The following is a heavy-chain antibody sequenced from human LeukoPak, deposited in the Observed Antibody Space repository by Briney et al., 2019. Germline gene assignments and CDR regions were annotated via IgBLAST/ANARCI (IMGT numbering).Heavy chain of an antibody. CDR1: GFTFSSYW. V-gene: IGHV3-7*03. CDR2: IRQGGSEK. CDR3: VRGCGRASCPYYFDF. D-gene: IGHD2-21*01. Sequence: PGESLRLSCAASGFTFSSYWMSWVRQAPGKGLEWVATIRQGGSEKHYVDSVEGRFTVSRDNAENSLHLQMSNLRAEDTAIYYCVRGCGRASCPYYFDFWGQGALVNVFS. J-gene: IGHJ4*02.